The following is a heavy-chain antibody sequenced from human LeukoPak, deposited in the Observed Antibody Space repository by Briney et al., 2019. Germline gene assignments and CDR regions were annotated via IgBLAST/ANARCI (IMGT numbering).Heavy chain of an antibody. D-gene: IGHD3-10*01. CDR2: IYHSGST. CDR1: GYSISSGYY. Sequence: SETLSLTCTVSGYSISSGYYWGWIRQPPGKGLEWIGSIYHSGSTYYNPSLKSRVTMSVDTSKNQFSLKLSSVTAADTAVYYCARVYTSGSYGFDYWGQGTLVTVSS. V-gene: IGHV4-38-2*02. CDR3: ARVYTSGSYGFDY. J-gene: IGHJ4*02.